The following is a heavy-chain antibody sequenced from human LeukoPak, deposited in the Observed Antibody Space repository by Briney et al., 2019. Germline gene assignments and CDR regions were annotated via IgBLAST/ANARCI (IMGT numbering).Heavy chain of an antibody. CDR3: AREISTTGAFDI. D-gene: IGHD4-17*01. CDR1: GFTFTTYG. V-gene: IGHV3-23*01. Sequence: PGGSLRLSCSASGFTFTTYGMNWVRQAPGKGLEWVSGIGGSGTRTYYADSVKGRFTISRDNSKNTLYLQMNSLRDEDTAVFYCAREISTTGAFDIWGQGTMVTVSS. CDR2: IGGSGTRT. J-gene: IGHJ3*02.